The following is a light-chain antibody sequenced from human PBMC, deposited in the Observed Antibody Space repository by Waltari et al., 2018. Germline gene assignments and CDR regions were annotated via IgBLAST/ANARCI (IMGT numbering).Light chain of an antibody. Sequence: EIVLTLSPATLSLSPGERSTLSCSTSHSVSYYLAWYQHRPGQAPRLLIYDASSRATGIPARFSGSGSETDFTLTISSLEPEDFAVYYCQQRRTWPLTFGGGTKVEI. CDR2: DAS. CDR1: HSVSYY. V-gene: IGKV3-11*01. J-gene: IGKJ4*01. CDR3: QQRRTWPLT.